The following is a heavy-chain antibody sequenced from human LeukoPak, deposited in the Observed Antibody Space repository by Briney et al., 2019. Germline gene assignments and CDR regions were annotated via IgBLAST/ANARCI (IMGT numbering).Heavy chain of an antibody. CDR1: GGSISSFY. Sequence: SETLSPTCTVSGGSISSFYWSWIRQPAGKGLEWIGRFYNRGSTNYNPSLQSRVTMSIDTFKNQFSLKLTSVTAADTAVYYCAREGMTTADDAFDIWGQGTMVTVSS. CDR2: FYNRGST. J-gene: IGHJ3*02. D-gene: IGHD4-17*01. CDR3: AREGMTTADDAFDI. V-gene: IGHV4-4*07.